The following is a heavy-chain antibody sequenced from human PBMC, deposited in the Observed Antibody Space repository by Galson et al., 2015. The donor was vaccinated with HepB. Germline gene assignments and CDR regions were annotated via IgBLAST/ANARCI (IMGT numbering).Heavy chain of an antibody. V-gene: IGHV3-7*01. Sequence: SLRLSCAASGFTFSSYSMNWVRQAPGKGLEWVANIKPDGSEKNYVDSVKGRFAVSRDNARNSLYLQMNSLRVEDTAVFYCARLGPTVAVPYWYFDLWGRGTLVTVSS. D-gene: IGHD6-19*01. J-gene: IGHJ2*01. CDR3: ARLGPTVAVPYWYFDL. CDR2: IKPDGSEK. CDR1: GFTFSSYS.